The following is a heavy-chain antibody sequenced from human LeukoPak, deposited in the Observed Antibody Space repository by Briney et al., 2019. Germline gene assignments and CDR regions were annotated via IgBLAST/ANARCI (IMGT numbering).Heavy chain of an antibody. CDR1: DGSINNYY. J-gene: IGHJ4*02. CDR2: VYYTGYT. Sequence: PSETLSLTCTVSDGSINNYYWSWIRQPPGKGLEWIGYVYYTGYTNYSPSLKSRGTISVDTSKNQFSLKLRSVTAADTAVYYCARGGSGDAFDYWGQGTLVSVSS. V-gene: IGHV4-59*01. CDR3: ARGGSGDAFDY. D-gene: IGHD2-21*02.